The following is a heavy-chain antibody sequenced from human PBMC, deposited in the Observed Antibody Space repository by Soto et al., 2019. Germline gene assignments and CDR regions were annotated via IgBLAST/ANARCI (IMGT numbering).Heavy chain of an antibody. V-gene: IGHV3-15*07. CDR3: TPIAVAGYYSFDY. CDR1: SVSNAW. CDR2: IKSKTDGGTT. J-gene: IGHJ4*02. D-gene: IGHD6-19*01. Sequence: SVSNAWMNWVRQAPGKGLEWVGRIKSKTDGGTTDYAAPVKGRFTISRDDSKNTLYLQMNSLKTEDTAVYYCTPIAVAGYYSFDYWGQGTLVTVSS.